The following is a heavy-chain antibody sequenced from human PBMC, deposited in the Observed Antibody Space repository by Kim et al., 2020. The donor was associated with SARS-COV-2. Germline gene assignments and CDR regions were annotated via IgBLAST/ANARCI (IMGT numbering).Heavy chain of an antibody. CDR1: GFTSSEYY. CDR2: ISSSSSYI. Sequence: GGSLRLSCAASGFTSSEYYMSWIRQAPGKGLEWVSYISSSSSYINYADSVKGRFTISRDNAKNSLYLQIHSLRAEDTAVYYCARGGYSSGYGMDVWGQGTTVTVSS. V-gene: IGHV3-11*05. D-gene: IGHD6-19*01. CDR3: ARGGYSSGYGMDV. J-gene: IGHJ6*02.